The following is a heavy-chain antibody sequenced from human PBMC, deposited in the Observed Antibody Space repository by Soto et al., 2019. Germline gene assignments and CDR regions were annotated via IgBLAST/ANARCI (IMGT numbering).Heavy chain of an antibody. CDR3: ARIIVAAGGRRYFDL. CDR1: GFTFSDYY. Sequence: PGGSLRLSCAASGFTFSDYYMSWIRQAPGKGLEWVSYINSSSSYTNYADSVKGRFTISRDNAKNSLYLQMNSLRAEDTAVYYCARIIVAAGGRRYFDLWGRGTLVTVPQ. CDR2: INSSSSYT. J-gene: IGHJ2*01. V-gene: IGHV3-11*03. D-gene: IGHD6-13*01.